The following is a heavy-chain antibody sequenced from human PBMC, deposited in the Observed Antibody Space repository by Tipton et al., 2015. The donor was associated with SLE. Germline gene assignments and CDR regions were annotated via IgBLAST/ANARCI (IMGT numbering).Heavy chain of an antibody. CDR3: VRDLAGIFDS. CDR1: GGSIRSYY. J-gene: IGHJ4*02. D-gene: IGHD1-14*01. V-gene: IGHV4-59*01. Sequence: LRLSCNVSGGSIRSYYWSWIRQATGKGLEWIGYMYYSGGTNYNPSLESRVSISLDTSKNQFSLKLSSVSAADTAVYYCVRDLAGIFDSWGQGTLVTVSS. CDR2: MYYSGGT.